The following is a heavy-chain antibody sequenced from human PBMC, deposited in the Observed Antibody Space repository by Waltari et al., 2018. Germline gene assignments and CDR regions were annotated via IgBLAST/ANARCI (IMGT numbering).Heavy chain of an antibody. CDR3: ARDLLSSPTYYFDY. CDR2: IYYSGST. J-gene: IGHJ4*02. V-gene: IGHV4-39*07. Sequence: QLQLQESGPGLVKPSETLSLTCTVSGGSISSSSYYWGWIRQPPGKGLEWIGSIYYSGSTYYNPSLKSRVTISVDTSKNQFSLKLSSVTAADTAVYYCARDLLSSPTYYFDYWGQGTLVTVSS. CDR1: GGSISSSSYY. D-gene: IGHD1-26*01.